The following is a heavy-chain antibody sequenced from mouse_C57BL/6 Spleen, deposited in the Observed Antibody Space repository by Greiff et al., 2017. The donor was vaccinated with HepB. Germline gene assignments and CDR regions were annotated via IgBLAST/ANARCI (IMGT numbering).Heavy chain of an antibody. CDR1: GYTFTSYW. D-gene: IGHD2-2*01. CDR3: ARFRGYDEYFDV. CDR2: IYPGSGST. V-gene: IGHV1-55*01. J-gene: IGHJ1*03. Sequence: VQLQESGAELVKPGASVKMSCKASGYTFTSYWITWVKQRPGQGLEWIGDIYPGSGSTNYNEKFKSKATLTVDTSSSTAYMQLSSLTSEDSAVYYCARFRGYDEYFDVWGTGTTVTVSS.